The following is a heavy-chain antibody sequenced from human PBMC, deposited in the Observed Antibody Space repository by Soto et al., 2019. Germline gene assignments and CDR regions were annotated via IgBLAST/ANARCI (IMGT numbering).Heavy chain of an antibody. J-gene: IGHJ3*02. CDR3: ARDTYYDFWSGYYGTDDSDI. CDR1: GFTFSSYA. D-gene: IGHD3-3*01. Sequence: QVQLVESGGGVVQPGRSLRLSCAASGFTFSSYAMHWVRQAPGKGLEWVAVISYDGSNKYYADSVKGRFTISRDNSKNTXYXLMNSLRAEETAVYYCARDTYYDFWSGYYGTDDSDIWGQGTMVTVSS. CDR2: ISYDGSNK. V-gene: IGHV3-30-3*01.